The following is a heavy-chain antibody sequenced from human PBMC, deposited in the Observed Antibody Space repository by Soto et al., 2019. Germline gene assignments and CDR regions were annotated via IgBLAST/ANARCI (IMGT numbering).Heavy chain of an antibody. Sequence: SETLSLTCTVSGGSISSGGYYWSWIRQHPGKGLEWIGYIYYSGSTYYNPSLKSRVTISVDTSKNQFSLKLSSVTAADTAVYYCARLVWSYGTWFDPWGQGTLVT. CDR3: ARLVWSYGTWFDP. CDR2: IYYSGST. V-gene: IGHV4-31*03. CDR1: GGSISSGGYY. J-gene: IGHJ5*02. D-gene: IGHD5-18*01.